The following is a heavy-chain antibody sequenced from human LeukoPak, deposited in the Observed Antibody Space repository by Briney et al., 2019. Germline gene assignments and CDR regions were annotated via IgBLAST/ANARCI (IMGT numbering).Heavy chain of an antibody. J-gene: IGHJ5*02. CDR3: AKGLDIVVANWFDP. CDR1: GFTFSSYA. D-gene: IGHD2-2*03. Sequence: GGSLRLSCAASGFTFSSYAMSWARQAPGKGLEWVSAISGSGGSTYYADSVKGRFTISRDNSKNTLYLQMNSLRAEDTAVYYCAKGLDIVVANWFDPWGQGTLVTVSS. CDR2: ISGSGGST. V-gene: IGHV3-23*01.